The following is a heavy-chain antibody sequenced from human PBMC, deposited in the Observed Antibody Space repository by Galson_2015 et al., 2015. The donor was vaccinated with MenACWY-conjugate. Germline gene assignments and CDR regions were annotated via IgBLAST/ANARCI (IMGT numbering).Heavy chain of an antibody. V-gene: IGHV1-69*13. J-gene: IGHJ4*02. CDR1: GGTFSTYA. CDR3: ARGPEGGYYYAY. CDR2: IIPIFGTA. Sequence: SVKVSCKASGGTFSTYAISWVRQAPGQGLEWMGGIIPIFGTANYAQRFRGRVTITADESASTAYMELSSLRSEDTAVYYCARGPEGGYYYAYWGQGTLVTVSS. D-gene: IGHD3-22*01.